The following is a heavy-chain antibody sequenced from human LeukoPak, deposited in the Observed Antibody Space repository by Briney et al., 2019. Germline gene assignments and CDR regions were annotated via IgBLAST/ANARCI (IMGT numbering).Heavy chain of an antibody. D-gene: IGHD3-3*01. V-gene: IGHV3-53*01. CDR2: IYSGGCT. CDR1: GFTVRSSY. Sequence: QSGGSVRLSCGASGFTVRSSYMRWVRRAPGKGLEGGSVIYSGGCTYFGDSVKGRFTISRGNSKNTLDLQKNRLRGEGTGWDYCARGPPYGDFWSGYYQRSFYYYYYYMDVWGKGTTATVSS. J-gene: IGHJ6*03. CDR3: ARGPPYGDFWSGYYQRSFYYYYYYMDV.